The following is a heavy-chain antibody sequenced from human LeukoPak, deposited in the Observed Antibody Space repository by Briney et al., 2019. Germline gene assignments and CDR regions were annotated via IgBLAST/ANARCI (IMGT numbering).Heavy chain of an antibody. CDR2: ISSTGGTA. CDR1: GFTFSSYG. J-gene: IGHJ6*03. D-gene: IGHD2-15*01. CDR3: AKNGDRGAYCSGGTCYPYYYYNMDV. V-gene: IGHV3-23*01. Sequence: QAGGSLRLSCAASGFTFSSYGMSWVRQAPGKGLEWVSAISSTGGTAYYADSVKGRFTISRDNSKNTLYLQMNSLRAEDTDIYYCAKNGDRGAYCSGGTCYPYYYYNMDVWGKGTTVTISS.